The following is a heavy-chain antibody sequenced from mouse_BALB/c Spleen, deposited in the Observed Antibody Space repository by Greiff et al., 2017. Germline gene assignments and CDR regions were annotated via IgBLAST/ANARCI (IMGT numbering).Heavy chain of an antibody. Sequence: QVQLKQSGAELVRPGTSVKVSCKASGYAFTNYLIEWVKQRPGQGLEWIGVINPGSGGTNYNEKFKGKATLTADKSSSTAYMQLSSLTSDDSAVYFCAREGRYRYDPWYFDVWGAGTTVTVSS. CDR3: AREGRYRYDPWYFDV. CDR1: GYAFTNYL. J-gene: IGHJ1*01. V-gene: IGHV1-54*01. CDR2: INPGSGGT. D-gene: IGHD2-14*01.